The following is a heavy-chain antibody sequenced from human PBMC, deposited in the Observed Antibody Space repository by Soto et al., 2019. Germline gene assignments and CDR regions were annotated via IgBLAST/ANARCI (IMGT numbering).Heavy chain of an antibody. D-gene: IGHD3-3*01. Sequence: PGGSLRLSCTASGFTFGDYAMSWVRQAPGKELEWVGFIRSKAYGGTTEYAASVKGRFTISRDDSKSIAYLQMNSLKTEDTAVYYCTRDLPDYDFWSGYLNDYYYGMDVWGQGTTVTVSS. CDR1: GFTFGDYA. V-gene: IGHV3-49*04. J-gene: IGHJ6*02. CDR2: IRSKAYGGTT. CDR3: TRDLPDYDFWSGYLNDYYYGMDV.